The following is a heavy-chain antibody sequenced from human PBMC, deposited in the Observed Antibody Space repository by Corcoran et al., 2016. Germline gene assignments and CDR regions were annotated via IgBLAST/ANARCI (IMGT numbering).Heavy chain of an antibody. CDR1: GFTFSSYW. CDR2: IKQDGSEK. Sequence: EVQLVESGGGLVQPGGSLRLSCAASGFTFSSYWMSWVRQAPGKGLEWVANIKQDGSEKYYVDSVKGRFTISRDNAKNSLYLQMNSLRAEDTAVYYCAGGIAAAVYYYYGMDVWGQGTTVTVSS. V-gene: IGHV3-7*04. D-gene: IGHD6-13*01. J-gene: IGHJ6*02. CDR3: AGGIAAAVYYYYGMDV.